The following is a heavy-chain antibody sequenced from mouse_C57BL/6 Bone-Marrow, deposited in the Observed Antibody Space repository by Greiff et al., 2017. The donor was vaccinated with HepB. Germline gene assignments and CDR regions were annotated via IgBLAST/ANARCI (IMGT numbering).Heavy chain of an antibody. J-gene: IGHJ3*01. D-gene: IGHD3-2*02. Sequence: VQLQQSGAELVRPGTSVKMSCKASGYTFTNYWIGWAKQRPGHGLEWIGDIYPGGGYTNYNEKFKGKATLTADKSSSTAYMQFSSLTSEVSAIYYWANSGRQARLHGWFAYWGQGTPVTVSA. CDR1: GYTFTNYW. CDR3: ANSGRQARLHGWFAY. CDR2: IYPGGGYT. V-gene: IGHV1-63*01.